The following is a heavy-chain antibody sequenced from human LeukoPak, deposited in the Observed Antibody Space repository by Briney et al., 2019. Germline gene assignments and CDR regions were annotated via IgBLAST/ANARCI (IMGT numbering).Heavy chain of an antibody. V-gene: IGHV3-23*01. J-gene: IGHJ4*02. CDR2: ISGRGTST. CDR1: GFTFGNYA. CDR3: AKTCYDIWSGSSANFDS. D-gene: IGHD3-3*01. Sequence: GGSLRLSCAASGFTFGNYAMSWVRQAPGKGLEWVSSISGRGTSTYDADSVKGRFTISRDNSKNTLYLQMNSLRADDTAVYYCAKTCYDIWSGSSANFDSGGQGTLVTVSS.